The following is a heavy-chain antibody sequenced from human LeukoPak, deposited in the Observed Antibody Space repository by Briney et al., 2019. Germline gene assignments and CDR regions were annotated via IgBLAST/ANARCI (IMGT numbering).Heavy chain of an antibody. CDR3: ARESPTGYQLLWGLDY. J-gene: IGHJ4*02. CDR1: GDSVSSNSAA. D-gene: IGHD2-2*01. CDR2: TYYRSKWYN. V-gene: IGHV6-1*01. Sequence: PSQTLSLTCAISGDSVSSNSAAWNWIRQSPSRGLEWLGRTYYRSKWYNDYAVSVKSRITINPDTSKNQFTLQLNSVTPADTAVYYCARESPTGYQLLWGLDYWGQGTLVTVSS.